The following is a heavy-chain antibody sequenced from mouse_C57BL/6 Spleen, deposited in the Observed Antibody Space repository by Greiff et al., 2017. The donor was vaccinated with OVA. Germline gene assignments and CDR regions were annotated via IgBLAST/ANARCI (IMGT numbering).Heavy chain of an antibody. J-gene: IGHJ1*03. Sequence: VKLQESGAELVRPGASVTLSCKASGYTFTDYEMHWVKQTPVHGLEWIGAIDPETGGTAYNQKFKGKAILTADKSSSTAYMELRSLTSEDSAVYYCTRGGLGEDFDVWGTGTTVTVSS. CDR3: TRGGLGEDFDV. D-gene: IGHD4-1*01. V-gene: IGHV1-15*01. CDR1: GYTFTDYE. CDR2: IDPETGGT.